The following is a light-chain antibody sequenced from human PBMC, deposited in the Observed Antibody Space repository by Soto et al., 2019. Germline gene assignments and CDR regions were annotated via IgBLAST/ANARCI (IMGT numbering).Light chain of an antibody. CDR1: SSDIGGYNY. V-gene: IGLV2-14*03. J-gene: IGLJ2*01. CDR3: SSYTTSRVL. CDR2: DVS. Sequence: QSALTQPASVSGSPGQSITISCTGTSSDIGGYNYVSWYQHHPGKAPKLMIYDVSNRPSGVSNRFSGSKSGNTASLIISGLQAEDEADYYCSSYTTSRVLFGGGTKLTVL.